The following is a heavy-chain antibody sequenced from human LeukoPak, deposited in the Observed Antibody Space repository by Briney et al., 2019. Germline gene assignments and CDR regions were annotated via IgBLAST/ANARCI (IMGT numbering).Heavy chain of an antibody. D-gene: IGHD4-23*01. J-gene: IGHJ3*02. V-gene: IGHV4-59*01. CDR2: IYYSGST. CDR1: GGSISSYY. CDR3: ARDETPVAFDI. Sequence: PSETLSLTCTVSGGSISSYYWSWIRQPPGKGLEWIGYIYYSGSTNYNPSLKSRVTISVDTSKNQFSLKLSSVTAADTAVYYCARDETPVAFDIWGQGTMVTVSS.